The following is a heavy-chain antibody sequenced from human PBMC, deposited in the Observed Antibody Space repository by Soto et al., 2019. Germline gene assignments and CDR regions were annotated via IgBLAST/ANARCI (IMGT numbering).Heavy chain of an antibody. CDR1: GFTFSSYW. V-gene: IGHV3-7*01. CDR3: ARIAATGRGWDV. CDR2: IKQDGSEE. D-gene: IGHD6-13*01. J-gene: IGHJ6*02. Sequence: EVQLVESGGGLVQPGGSLRLSCVDSGFTFSSYWMSWVRQAPGKGVEWVGNIKQDGSEENYVDSLKGRFTISRDNAKNSMYLQMNSLRAEDTAVYSCARIAATGRGWDVWGQGTTVVVSS.